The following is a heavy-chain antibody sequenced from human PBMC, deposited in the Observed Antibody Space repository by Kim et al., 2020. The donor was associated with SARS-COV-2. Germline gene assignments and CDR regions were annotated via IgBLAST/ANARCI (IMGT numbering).Heavy chain of an antibody. CDR3: AKDTH. V-gene: IGHV3-30*18. J-gene: IGHJ3*01. CDR1: GFSFTYYG. CDR2: ISHDGRKI. Sequence: GGSLRLSCAASGFSFTYYGMNWVRQAPGKGLEWVALISHDGRKIYYADFVKGRFTISRDNSKNTLFLQMNSLRPEDTAVYYCAKDTHWGQGTMVTVSS.